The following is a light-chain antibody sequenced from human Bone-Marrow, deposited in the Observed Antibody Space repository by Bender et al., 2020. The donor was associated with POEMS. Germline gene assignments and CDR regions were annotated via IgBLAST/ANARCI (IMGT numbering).Light chain of an antibody. Sequence: QSALTQPASVSGSPGQSITISCTGTSSDIGSYNLVSWYQHHPGKAPKLMIFVVNQWPSGVSHRFSGSKSGNTASLTISGLQAEDEADYCCCSYAGSSTVVFGGGTKLTVL. CDR2: VVN. V-gene: IGLV2-23*02. CDR1: SSDIGSYNL. CDR3: CSYAGSSTVV. J-gene: IGLJ2*01.